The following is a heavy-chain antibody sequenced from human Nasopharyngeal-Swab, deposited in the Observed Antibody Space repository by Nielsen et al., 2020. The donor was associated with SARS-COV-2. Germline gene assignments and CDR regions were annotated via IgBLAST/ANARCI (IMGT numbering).Heavy chain of an antibody. CDR3: ARVGYGGPFDY. J-gene: IGHJ4*02. CDR1: GFTFSSYG. CDR2: ISYDGSNK. V-gene: IGHV3-30*03. D-gene: IGHD4-23*01. Sequence: GESLKISCAASGFTFSSYGMHWVRQAPGKGLEWVAVISYDGSNKYYADSVKGRFTISRDNSKNTLYLQMNSLRAEDTAVYYCARVGYGGPFDYWGQGTLVTVSS.